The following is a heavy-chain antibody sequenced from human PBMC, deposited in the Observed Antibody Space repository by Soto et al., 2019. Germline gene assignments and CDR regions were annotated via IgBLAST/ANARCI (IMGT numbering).Heavy chain of an antibody. J-gene: IGHJ4*02. V-gene: IGHV1-69*01. CDR3: ATALGCRSTSCTLDS. CDR2: IIPVSGAA. Sequence: QVQLVQSGAEVKKPGSSVKVSCKASGGTFGSYAFSWVRQAPGQGLEWMGGIIPVSGAAHYAQKFQGRVTIDADESTSTAYMELSSLSSQHSAVYYCATALGCRSTSCTLDSWGQGTRVIVSS. CDR1: GGTFGSYA. D-gene: IGHD2-2*01.